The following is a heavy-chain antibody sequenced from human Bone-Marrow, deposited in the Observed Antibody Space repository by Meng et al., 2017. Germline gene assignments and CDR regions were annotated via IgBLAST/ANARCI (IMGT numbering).Heavy chain of an antibody. CDR3: SSTLLWFGELRFAEY. CDR2: ISSRGSTI. D-gene: IGHD3-10*01. V-gene: IGHV3-48*04. Sequence: GGSLRLSGAASGFTFSIYGMHWVHQAPGKGLEWVSYISSRGSTIYYADSVKGRFTISRDNAKNSLYLQRNSLRAEDTAVYYCSSTLLWFGELRFAEYWGQGTRVTVSS. J-gene: IGHJ4*02. CDR1: GFTFSIYG.